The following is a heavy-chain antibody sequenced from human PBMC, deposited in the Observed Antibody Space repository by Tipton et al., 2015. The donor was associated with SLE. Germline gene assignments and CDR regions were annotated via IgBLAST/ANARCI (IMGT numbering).Heavy chain of an antibody. V-gene: IGHV4-59*01. D-gene: IGHD1-1*01. CDR3: ARVGSRLGYFQH. Sequence: GLVKPSETLSLTCTVSGGSISSYYWSWIRQPPGKGLEWIGYIYYSGSTNYNPSLKSRVTISVDTSKNQFSLKLSSVTAADTAVYYCARVGSRLGYFQHWGQGTLVTVSS. CDR1: GGSISSYY. J-gene: IGHJ1*01. CDR2: IYYSGST.